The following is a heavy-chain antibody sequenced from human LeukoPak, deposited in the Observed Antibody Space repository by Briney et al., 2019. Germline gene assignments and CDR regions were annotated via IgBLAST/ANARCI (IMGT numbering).Heavy chain of an antibody. J-gene: IGHJ4*02. CDR2: INHSGST. D-gene: IGHD6-19*01. CDR3: ARGAVAGTN. V-gene: IGHV4-34*01. Sequence: LEWIGEINHSGSTNYNPSLKSRVTISVDTSKNQFSLKLSSVTAADTAVYYCARGAVAGTNWGQGTLVTVSS.